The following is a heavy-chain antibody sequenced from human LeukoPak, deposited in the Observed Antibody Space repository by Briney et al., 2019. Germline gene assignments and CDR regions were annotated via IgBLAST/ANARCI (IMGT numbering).Heavy chain of an antibody. CDR3: ARADFWSGLSGY. V-gene: IGHV4-34*01. CDR1: GGSFSGYY. CDR2: INHSGST. D-gene: IGHD3-3*01. Sequence: SETLSLTCAVYGGSFSGYYWSWIRHPLEKGLEWIGEINHSGSTNYNPSLKSRVTISVDTSKNQFSLKLSSVTAADTAVYYCARADFWSGLSGYWGQGTLVTVSS. J-gene: IGHJ4*02.